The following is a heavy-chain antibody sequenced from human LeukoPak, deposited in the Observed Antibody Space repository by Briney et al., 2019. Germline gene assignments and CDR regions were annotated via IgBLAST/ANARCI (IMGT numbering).Heavy chain of an antibody. CDR1: GFTFSKFA. Sequence: GGSLRLSCAASGFTFSKFAMNWVRQAPGKGLEWVSGISASGSSSYYADSVRGRFSISRDNSNNMLYLQMNSLRAEDTRVYYWVSASPAGDFWGQGTLVTVSS. CDR3: VSASPAGDF. D-gene: IGHD1-14*01. CDR2: ISASGSSS. V-gene: IGHV3-23*01. J-gene: IGHJ4*02.